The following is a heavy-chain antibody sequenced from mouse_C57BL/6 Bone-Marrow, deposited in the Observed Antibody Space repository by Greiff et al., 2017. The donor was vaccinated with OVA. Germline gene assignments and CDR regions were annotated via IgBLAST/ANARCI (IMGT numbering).Heavy chain of an antibody. CDR3: AGRDYEGYFDV. CDR2: ITHSGET. Sequence: VQLQESGPGLVKPSQSLFLTCSITGFPITSGYYWIWIRQAPGKHLEWMGYITHSGETFYNPSLQSPISITRETSKNQFFLQLNSVTTEDTAMYYCAGRDYEGYFDVWGTGTTVTVSS. D-gene: IGHD2-4*01. V-gene: IGHV12-3*01. CDR1: GFPITSGYY. J-gene: IGHJ1*03.